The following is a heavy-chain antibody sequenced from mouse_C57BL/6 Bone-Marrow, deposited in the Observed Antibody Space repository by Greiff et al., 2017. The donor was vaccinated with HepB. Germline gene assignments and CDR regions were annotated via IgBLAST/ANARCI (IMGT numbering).Heavy chain of an antibody. V-gene: IGHV2-2*01. CDR2: IWSGGST. Sequence: VKLMESGPGLVQPSQSLSITCTVSGFSLTSYGVHWVRQSPGKGLEWLGVIWSGGSTDYNAAFISRLSISKDNSKSQVFFKMNSLQADDTAIYYCAREYDYDPWYYAMDYWGQGTSDTVSS. D-gene: IGHD2-4*01. J-gene: IGHJ4*01. CDR3: AREYDYDPWYYAMDY. CDR1: GFSLTSYG.